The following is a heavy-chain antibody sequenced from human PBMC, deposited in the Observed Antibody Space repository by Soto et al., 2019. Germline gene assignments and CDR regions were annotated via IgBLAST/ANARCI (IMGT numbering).Heavy chain of an antibody. CDR2: INPSGGST. V-gene: IGHV1-46*01. CDR3: ARAGVRVDTAMANWFDP. D-gene: IGHD5-18*01. CDR1: GYTFTSYY. J-gene: IGHJ5*02. Sequence: GASVKVSCKTSGYTFTSYYMHWVRQAPGQGLEWMGIINPSGGSTSYAQKFQGRVTMTRDTSTSTVYMELSSLRSEDTAVYYCARAGVRVDTAMANWFDPWGQGTLVTVSS.